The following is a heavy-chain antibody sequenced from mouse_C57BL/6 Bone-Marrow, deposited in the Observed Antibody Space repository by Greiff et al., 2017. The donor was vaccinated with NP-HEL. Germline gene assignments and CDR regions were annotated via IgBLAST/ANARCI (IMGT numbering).Heavy chain of an antibody. D-gene: IGHD1-1*01. CDR1: GYTFTSYW. J-gene: IGHJ1*03. Sequence: VQLQQPGADLVKPGASVKLSCKASGYTFTSYWMHWVKQRPGRGLEWIGRIDPNSGGTKFNEKFKTKATLTVDKPSSTAYMLLSSLTSEDSAVYYCARDDYGSRGWYFDVWGTGTTVTVSS. V-gene: IGHV1-72*01. CDR3: ARDDYGSRGWYFDV. CDR2: IDPNSGGT.